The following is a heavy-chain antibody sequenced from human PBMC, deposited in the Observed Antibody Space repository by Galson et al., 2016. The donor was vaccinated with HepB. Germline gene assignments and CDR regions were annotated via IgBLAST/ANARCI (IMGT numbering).Heavy chain of an antibody. CDR2: LYAGGAT. CDR3: ARWGQGYYDKSAYPPYYFDF. J-gene: IGHJ4*02. CDR1: GFTISTTY. Sequence: SLRLSCAVSGFTISTTYMNWVRQAPGKGLEWLSVLYAGGATHYADSVKGRFTISRDNSKNTLYLQMNSLRDDDTAVYYCARWGQGYYDKSAYPPYYFDFWGQGMLVTVSS. D-gene: IGHD3-22*01. V-gene: IGHV3-53*01.